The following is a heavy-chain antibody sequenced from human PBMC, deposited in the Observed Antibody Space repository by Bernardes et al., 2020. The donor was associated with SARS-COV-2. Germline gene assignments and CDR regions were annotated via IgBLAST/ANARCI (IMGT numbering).Heavy chain of an antibody. D-gene: IGHD4-17*01. J-gene: IGHJ4*02. Sequence: DAGQVSCKASGYTFTAYYIPWVRQAPGQGLEWMGWINPPSGATTYAQKFRGRVAMTRDTSINTAYMDLTRLRSDDTAVYYCASGSHDYADLYLLHYWGQGTLVTVSS. CDR3: ASGSHDYADLYLLHY. CDR1: GYTFTAYY. V-gene: IGHV1-2*02. CDR2: INPPSGAT.